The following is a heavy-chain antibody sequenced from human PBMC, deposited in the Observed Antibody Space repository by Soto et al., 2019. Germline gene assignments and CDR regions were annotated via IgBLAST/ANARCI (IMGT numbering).Heavy chain of an antibody. CDR3: ARHSSLDNCGNSGLDY. J-gene: IGHJ4*02. V-gene: IGHV4-59*01. D-gene: IGHD1-1*01. Sequence: QVKLHESGPGLVKPSETLSLRCNVSGGSISGYSWAWIRQVPGKGLQWIGQIYFTGNSDYNPSLKSRVTMSVDMSTSHFSLNLRSMTAADSAIYYCARHSSLDNCGNSGLDYWGQGTLVTVSS. CDR1: GGSISGYS. CDR2: IYFTGNS.